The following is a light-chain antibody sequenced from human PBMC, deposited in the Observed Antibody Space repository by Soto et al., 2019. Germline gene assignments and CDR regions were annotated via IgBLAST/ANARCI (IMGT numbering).Light chain of an antibody. Sequence: EIVLTQSPATLSSFPGDRVTLSCRASQYINTRLAWYQHRPGQAPRLLIYQTSIRAAGIPARFSASGSRTDFTLTISDVQPEDFALYYCHQRQSWPRTFGQGTKV. CDR1: QYINTR. CDR3: HQRQSWPRT. V-gene: IGKV3-11*01. J-gene: IGKJ1*01. CDR2: QTS.